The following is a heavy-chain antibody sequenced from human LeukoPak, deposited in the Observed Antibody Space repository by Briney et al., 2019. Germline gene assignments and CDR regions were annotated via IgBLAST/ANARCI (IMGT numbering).Heavy chain of an antibody. D-gene: IGHD2-2*01. J-gene: IGHJ4*02. V-gene: IGHV4-39*07. CDR3: ARRTRHTSGDIVVVPAAPTGFYFDY. CDR2: INHSGST. CDR1: GGSISSSSYY. Sequence: PSETLSLTCTVSGGSISSSSYYWSWIRQPPGTGLEWIGEINHSGSTNYNPSLKSRVTISVDTSKNQFSLKLSSVTAADTAVYYCARRTRHTSGDIVVVPAAPTGFYFDYWGQGTLVTVSS.